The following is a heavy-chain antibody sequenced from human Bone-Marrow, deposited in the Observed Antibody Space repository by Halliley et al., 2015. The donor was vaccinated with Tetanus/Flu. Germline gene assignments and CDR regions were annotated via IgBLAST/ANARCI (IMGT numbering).Heavy chain of an antibody. V-gene: IGHV3-30-3*01. D-gene: IGHD6-25*01. CDR2: ISYDGSRK. Sequence: WVADISYDGSRKDYADFVKGRFTISRDNSKNMFFLQMKSLRPEDTAIYYCARERSGAYFYGLDVWGQGAPVSVSS. CDR3: ARERSGAYFYGLDV. J-gene: IGHJ6*02.